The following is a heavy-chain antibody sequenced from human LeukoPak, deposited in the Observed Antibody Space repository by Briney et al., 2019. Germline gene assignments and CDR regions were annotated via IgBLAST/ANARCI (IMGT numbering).Heavy chain of an antibody. J-gene: IGHJ6*02. CDR2: IYYSGST. CDR1: GGSISSYY. Sequence: SETLSLTCTVSGGSISSYYWSWIRQPPGKGLEWIGYIYYSGSTNYNPSLKSRVTISVDTSKNQFSLKLSSVTAADTAVYYCARLDGQQLAYYYYYGMDVWGQGTTVTVSS. CDR3: ARLDGQQLAYYYYYGMDV. V-gene: IGHV4-59*08. D-gene: IGHD6-13*01.